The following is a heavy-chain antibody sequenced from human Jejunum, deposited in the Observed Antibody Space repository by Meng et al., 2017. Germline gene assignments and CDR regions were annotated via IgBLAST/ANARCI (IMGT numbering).Heavy chain of an antibody. CDR1: GFSFRSYV. CDR3: AKLVPY. J-gene: IGHJ4*02. Sequence: VQLVGSGGGGVQPGRSLRLSCAASGFSFRSYVMHWVRQAPGKGLEWVAVISYDGSNKYYADSVKGRVTISRDNSKNTLYLQMSSLRAEDTALYYCAKLVPYWGQGTLVTVSS. CDR2: ISYDGSNK. V-gene: IGHV3-30*07. D-gene: IGHD2-21*01.